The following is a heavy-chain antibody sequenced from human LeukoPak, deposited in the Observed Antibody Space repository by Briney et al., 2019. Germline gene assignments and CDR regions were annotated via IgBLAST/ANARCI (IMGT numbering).Heavy chain of an antibody. CDR1: GFTFNTYA. CDR2: ISSSGGTT. V-gene: IGHV3-23*01. J-gene: IGHJ4*02. Sequence: QPGGSLRLSCAASGFTFNTYAMSWVRQAPGKGLEWVSTISSSGGTTYYAGSVKGQFTISRDNSKKTLYLQMNSLRAEDTAVYYCAKAGFAGATYYFDYWGQGTLVTVSS. CDR3: AKAGFAGATYYFDY. D-gene: IGHD1-26*01.